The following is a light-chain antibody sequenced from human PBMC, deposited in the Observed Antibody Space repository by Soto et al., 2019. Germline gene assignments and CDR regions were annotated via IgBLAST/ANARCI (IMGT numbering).Light chain of an antibody. CDR3: QQYEDLPLT. Sequence: DIQMTQSPSSLSASVGDRVTITCQASQDISNYLNWYQQKPGKAPKLLIFDASNVETGVPSRFSESGSGTDFTFTIHSLQPEDAATYYCQQYEDLPLTFGGGTKVGIK. J-gene: IGKJ4*01. V-gene: IGKV1-33*01. CDR1: QDISNY. CDR2: DAS.